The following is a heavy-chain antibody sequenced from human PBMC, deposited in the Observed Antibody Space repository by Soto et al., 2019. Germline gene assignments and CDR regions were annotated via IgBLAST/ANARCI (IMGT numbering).Heavy chain of an antibody. CDR1: GFTFSNAW. CDR3: TTGYCSGGSCYFDY. CDR2: IKSKTDGGTT. J-gene: IGHJ4*02. Sequence: GGSLRLSCAASGFTFSNAWMSWVRQAPGKGLEWVGRIKSKTDGGTTDYAAPVKGRFTISRDDSKNTLYLQMNSLKTEDTAVYYCTTGYCSGGSCYFDYWGQGTLVTVSS. V-gene: IGHV3-15*01. D-gene: IGHD2-15*01.